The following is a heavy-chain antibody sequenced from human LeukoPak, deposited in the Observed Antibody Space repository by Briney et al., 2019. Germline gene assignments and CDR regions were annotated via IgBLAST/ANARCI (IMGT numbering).Heavy chain of an antibody. D-gene: IGHD4-11*01. CDR2: ISYDGSNK. CDR1: GFTFSSYG. J-gene: IGHJ4*02. Sequence: GGSLRLSCAASGFTFSSYGMHWVRQAPGKGLEWVAVISYDGSNKYYADSEKGRFTISRDNSKNTLYLQMNSLRAEDTAVYYCAKDRAPGGHDYSNLFDYWGQGTLVTVSS. V-gene: IGHV3-30*18. CDR3: AKDRAPGGHDYSNLFDY.